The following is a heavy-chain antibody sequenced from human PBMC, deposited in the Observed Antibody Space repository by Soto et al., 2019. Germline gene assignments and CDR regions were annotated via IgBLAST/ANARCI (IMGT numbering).Heavy chain of an antibody. CDR3: ARDSTMVAIHY. CDR2: ISPYFGKT. D-gene: IGHD5-12*01. V-gene: IGHV1-18*01. CDR1: GYTITSYG. Sequence: ASVKVSCKASGYTITSYGISWVRQAPGQGLEWMGWISPYFGKTNYAQKFQGRVTITADTSTSTAYMELSSLRSEDTAVYYCARDSTMVAIHYWGQGTLVTVSS. J-gene: IGHJ4*02.